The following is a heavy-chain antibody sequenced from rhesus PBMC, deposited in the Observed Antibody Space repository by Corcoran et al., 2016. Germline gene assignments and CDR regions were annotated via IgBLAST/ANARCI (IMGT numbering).Heavy chain of an antibody. V-gene: IGHV3S16*01. J-gene: IGHJ4*01. CDR3: TSGRRQPTFDY. CDR2: IRSASSYI. CDR1: GFTFSSSG. D-gene: IGHD6-25*01. Sequence: EVQLVESGGGLVQPGGSLRLSCAASGFTFSSSGMRCVRQAPGKGLEWVSSIRSASSYIYYADSVKCRFTISRDNAKNSLSLQMNSLRAEDTAVYYCTSGRRQPTFDYWGQGVLVTVSS.